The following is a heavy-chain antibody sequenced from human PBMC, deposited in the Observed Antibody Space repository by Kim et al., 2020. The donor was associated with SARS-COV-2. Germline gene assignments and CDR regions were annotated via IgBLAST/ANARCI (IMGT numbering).Heavy chain of an antibody. J-gene: IGHJ5*02. D-gene: IGHD3-3*01. V-gene: IGHV3-11*06. CDR3: ASDRDVGYDFCSPTPNWFDP. Sequence: GRFTISRDNAKNSLYLQMNSLRAEDTAVYYCASDRDVGYDFCSPTPNWFDPWGQGTLVTVSS.